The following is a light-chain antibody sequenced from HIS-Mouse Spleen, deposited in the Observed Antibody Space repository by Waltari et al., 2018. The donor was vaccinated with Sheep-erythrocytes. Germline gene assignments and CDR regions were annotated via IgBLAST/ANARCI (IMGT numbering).Light chain of an antibody. Sequence: ATINCKSSQSVLYSSNNKNYLAWYQQKPGQPPKLLIYWASTRESGVPDRFSGSGSGTDFTLTISSLQAEDVAVYYCQQYYSTPLTFGGGTKVEIK. CDR2: WAS. V-gene: IGKV4-1*01. J-gene: IGKJ4*01. CDR1: QSVLYSSNNKNY. CDR3: QQYYSTPLT.